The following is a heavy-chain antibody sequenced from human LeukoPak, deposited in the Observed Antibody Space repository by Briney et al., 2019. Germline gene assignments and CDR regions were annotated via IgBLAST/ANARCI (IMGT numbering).Heavy chain of an antibody. CDR2: INPNSGGT. V-gene: IGHV1-2*02. J-gene: IGHJ4*02. CDR1: GYTFTGYY. CDR3: ASGHYSSSWYTSDLDY. Sequence: ASVKVSCKASGYTFTGYYMHWVRQAPGQGLEWMGWINPNSGGTNYAQKFQGRVTMTRDTSISTAYMELSRLRSDDTAVYYCASGHYSSSWYTSDLDYWGQGTLVTVSS. D-gene: IGHD6-13*01.